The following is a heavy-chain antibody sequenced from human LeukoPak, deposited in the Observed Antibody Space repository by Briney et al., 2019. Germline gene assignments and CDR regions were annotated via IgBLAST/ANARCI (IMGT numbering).Heavy chain of an antibody. CDR3: ARGSGLVLDY. CDR2: IYHSGST. J-gene: IGHJ4*02. CDR1: GGSFSGYY. V-gene: IGHV4-34*01. Sequence: ASETLSLTCAVYGGSFSGYYWSWIRQPPGKGLEWIGEIYHSGSTNYNPSLKSRVTISVDKSKNQFSLKLSSVTAADTAVYYCARGSGLVLDYWGQGTLVTVSS. D-gene: IGHD6-19*01.